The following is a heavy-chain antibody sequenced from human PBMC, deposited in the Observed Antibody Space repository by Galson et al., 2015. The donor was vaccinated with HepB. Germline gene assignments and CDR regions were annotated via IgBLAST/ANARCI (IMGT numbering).Heavy chain of an antibody. CDR1: GFTFSNYG. J-gene: IGHJ6*02. Sequence: SLRLSCAASGFTFSNYGMTWVRQAPGKGLEWVSSISGSGGSTFDADFVKGRFTTSRDNSKNTLYLQMNRLRVEDTAVYYCAGPRGMIAMTRSCHYFGVNVWGQGTTVMVSS. CDR3: AGPRGMIAMTRSCHYFGVNV. V-gene: IGHV3-23*01. CDR2: ISGSGGST. D-gene: IGHD3-16*01.